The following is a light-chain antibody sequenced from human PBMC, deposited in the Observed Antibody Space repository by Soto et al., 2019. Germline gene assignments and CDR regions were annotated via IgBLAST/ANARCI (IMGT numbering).Light chain of an antibody. J-gene: IGKJ1*01. V-gene: IGKV1-5*01. CDR3: QQYHSYSWT. CDR2: DAS. Sequence: DIQMTQSPSTLSASVGDRVTITCRGSQSISSWLAWYQQKPGKAPKLLIYDASSLESGVSSRFSGSGSGTEFTLTISSLQPEDFATYYCQQYHSYSWTFGQGTKVDIK. CDR1: QSISSW.